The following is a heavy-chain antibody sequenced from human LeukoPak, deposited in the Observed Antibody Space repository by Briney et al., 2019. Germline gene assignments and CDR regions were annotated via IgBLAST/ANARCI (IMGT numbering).Heavy chain of an antibody. Sequence: GGSLRLSCAACVFTYRNAWMSWVRQAPGKGREWVGRIKSKTDGETTDYAAPVKGRFTISRDDSKNTLYLQMNSLKIEDTAVYYCTTVIVVVAATDYYGMDVWGQGTTVAVSS. CDR1: VFTYRNAW. D-gene: IGHD2-15*01. J-gene: IGHJ6*02. CDR3: TTVIVVVAATDYYGMDV. CDR2: IKSKTDGETT. V-gene: IGHV3-15*01.